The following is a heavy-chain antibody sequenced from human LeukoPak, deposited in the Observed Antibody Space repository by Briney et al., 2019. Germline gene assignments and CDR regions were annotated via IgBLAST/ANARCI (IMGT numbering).Heavy chain of an antibody. CDR2: IYYSGST. CDR1: GGSFSGYY. V-gene: IGHV4-39*01. D-gene: IGHD3-10*01. CDR3: ARHYYGSGGFDH. J-gene: IGHJ4*02. Sequence: SETLSLTCAVYGGSFSGYYWGWIRQPPGKGLEWIGSIYYSGSTYYNSSLKSRVTISVDTSKNQFSLKLSSVTAADSAVYYCARHYYGSGGFDHWGQGTLVSVSS.